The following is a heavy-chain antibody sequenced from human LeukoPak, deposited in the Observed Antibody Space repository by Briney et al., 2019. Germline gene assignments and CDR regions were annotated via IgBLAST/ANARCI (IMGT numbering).Heavy chain of an antibody. CDR3: ARVWYYYDSSGYLVPRYYFDY. CDR1: GDSVSSNSAA. D-gene: IGHD3-22*01. J-gene: IGHJ4*02. V-gene: IGHV6-1*01. CDR2: TYYRSKWYN. Sequence: SQTLSLTCAIPGDSVSSNSAAWNWIRQSPSRGLEWLGRTYYRSKWYNDYAVSVKSRIAINPDTSKNQFSLQLNSVTPEDTAVYYCARVWYYYDSSGYLVPRYYFDYWGQGTLVTVSS.